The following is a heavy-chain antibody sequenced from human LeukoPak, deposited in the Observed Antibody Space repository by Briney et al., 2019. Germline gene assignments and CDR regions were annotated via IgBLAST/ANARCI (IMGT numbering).Heavy chain of an antibody. CDR1: GLTFSNYA. V-gene: IGHV3-23*01. J-gene: IGHJ3*02. D-gene: IGHD4-17*01. Sequence: GGSLTLSCTASGLTFSNYATTWVRQAPGKGLEWVSSITGSGRGTYYADSVKGRFSVSRDNSQNTVFLHMNSLRADDTALYYCSKDPNGDYVGAFDMWGPGTMVTGSS. CDR2: ITGSGRGT. CDR3: SKDPNGDYVGAFDM.